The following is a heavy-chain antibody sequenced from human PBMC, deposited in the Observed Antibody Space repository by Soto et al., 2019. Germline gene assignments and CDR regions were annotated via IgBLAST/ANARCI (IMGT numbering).Heavy chain of an antibody. CDR3: AKDRGITFGGVIVTDAFDI. D-gene: IGHD3-16*02. J-gene: IGHJ3*02. CDR2: ISGSGGST. CDR1: GFTFSSYA. Sequence: EVQLLESGGGLVQPGGSLRLSCAASGFTFSSYAMSWVRQAPGKGLEWVSAISGSGGSTYYADSVKGRFTISRDNSKNTLYLQINSLRAEDTAVYYCAKDRGITFGGVIVTDAFDIWGQGTMVTVSS. V-gene: IGHV3-23*01.